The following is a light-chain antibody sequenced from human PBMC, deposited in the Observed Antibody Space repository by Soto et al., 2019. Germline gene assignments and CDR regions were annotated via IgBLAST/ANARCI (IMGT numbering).Light chain of an antibody. CDR2: AAS. CDR3: QQVNTYPLT. CDR1: QGISSY. V-gene: IGKV1-9*01. J-gene: IGKJ4*01. Sequence: DIQMTQSPSAMSASVGDRVTIACRASQGISSYLAWYQQKPGKAPNLLIYAASTLQSGVPSRFSGSGSGTDFTLTISSLQPEDFGTYYCQQVNTYPLTFGGGTKVEIK.